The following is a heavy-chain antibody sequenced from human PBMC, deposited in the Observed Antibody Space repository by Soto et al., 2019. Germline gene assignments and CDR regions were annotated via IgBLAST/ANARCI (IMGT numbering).Heavy chain of an antibody. J-gene: IGHJ6*02. CDR2: ISSGGGGT. CDR1: GFNFSDYA. Sequence: GGSLRLSCAASGFNFSDYAMTWIRQAPGKGLEWVSGISSGGGGTYDAASVKGRFTISRDNSKNTLYLQMNSLRAEDTGVYYCARDNFYYGLDVWGQGATVTVSS. CDR3: ARDNFYYGLDV. V-gene: IGHV3-23*01.